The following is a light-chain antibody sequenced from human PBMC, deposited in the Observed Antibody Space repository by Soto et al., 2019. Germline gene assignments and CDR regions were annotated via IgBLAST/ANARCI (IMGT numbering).Light chain of an antibody. Sequence: ETVMTQPPATLSVSPGERATLSCRASQSVYSSLAWYQQKPGQAPRLLIYGASTRATGIPARFSGSGSGTEFTLTISRLQSEDFAVYYCQQYNNWPPWTFGQGTKVDIK. CDR2: GAS. CDR1: QSVYSS. V-gene: IGKV3-15*01. J-gene: IGKJ1*01. CDR3: QQYNNWPPWT.